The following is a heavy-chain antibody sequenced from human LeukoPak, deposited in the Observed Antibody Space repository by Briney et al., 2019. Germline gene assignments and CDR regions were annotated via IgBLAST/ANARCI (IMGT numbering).Heavy chain of an antibody. Sequence: GASVKVSCKASGYTFTGYYMHWVRQAPGQGLEWMGWISSYNGNTNYAQKLQGRVTMTTDTSTSAAYMELRSLRSDDTAVYYCARHTLYGSGSYFDSWGQGTLVTVSS. CDR2: ISSYNGNT. CDR3: ARHTLYGSGSYFDS. J-gene: IGHJ4*02. D-gene: IGHD3-10*01. CDR1: GYTFTGYY. V-gene: IGHV1-18*04.